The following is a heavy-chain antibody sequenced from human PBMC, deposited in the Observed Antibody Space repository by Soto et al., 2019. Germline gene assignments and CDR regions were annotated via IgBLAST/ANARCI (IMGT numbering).Heavy chain of an antibody. CDR2: IYYSGST. Sequence: PSETLSLTCTVSGGSISIYYWSWIRQPPGKGLEWIGYIYYSGSTNYNPSLKSRVTIPVDTSKNQFSLKLSSVTAADTAVYYCARVQGIQLWSSKVFDYWGQGTLVTVSS. D-gene: IGHD5-18*01. CDR3: ARVQGIQLWSSKVFDY. CDR1: GGSISIYY. J-gene: IGHJ4*02. V-gene: IGHV4-59*01.